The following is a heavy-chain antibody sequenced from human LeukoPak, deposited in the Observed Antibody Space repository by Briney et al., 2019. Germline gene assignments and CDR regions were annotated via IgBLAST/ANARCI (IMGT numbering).Heavy chain of an antibody. V-gene: IGHV4-30-2*01. CDR3: ARSNWGMDY. J-gene: IGHJ4*02. CDR2: IHRSGST. CDR1: GGSISSGGYS. D-gene: IGHD7-27*01. Sequence: SESLSPTCAVSGGSISSGGYSWSWIRQPPGKGLEWIGYIHRSGSTYYNPSLKSRVTISVDRSKNQVSPKVTSVTAADTAVYYCARSNWGMDYWGQGTLVTVSS.